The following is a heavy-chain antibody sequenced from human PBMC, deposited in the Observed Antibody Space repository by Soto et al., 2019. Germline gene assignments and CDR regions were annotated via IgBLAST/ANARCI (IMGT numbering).Heavy chain of an antibody. J-gene: IGHJ3*02. CDR1: GFTFSSYG. Sequence: QVQLVESGGGVVQPGRSLRLSCAASGFTFSSYGMHWVRQAPGKGLEWVAVISYDGSNKYYADSVKGRFTISRDNSKNTLYLQMNSLRAEDTAVYYCAKAGRNCGGDCSHHAAFDIWGQGTMVTVSS. V-gene: IGHV3-30*18. CDR2: ISYDGSNK. D-gene: IGHD2-21*02. CDR3: AKAGRNCGGDCSHHAAFDI.